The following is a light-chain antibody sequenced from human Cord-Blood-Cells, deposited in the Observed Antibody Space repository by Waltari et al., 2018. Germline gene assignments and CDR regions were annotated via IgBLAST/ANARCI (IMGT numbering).Light chain of an antibody. V-gene: IGKV3-15*01. CDR2: GAS. Sequence: EIVLTQSPATLSVSPGERATLSCSASQSVSSNLAWYQQEPGQAPRLLIYGASTRATGIPARFSGSGSGREFTLTISSLQSEDFAVYYCQQYNNWPPITFGQGTRLEIK. CDR3: QQYNNWPPIT. CDR1: QSVSSN. J-gene: IGKJ5*01.